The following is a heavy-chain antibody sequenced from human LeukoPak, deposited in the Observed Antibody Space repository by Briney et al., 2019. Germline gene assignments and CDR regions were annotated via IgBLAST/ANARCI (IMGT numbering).Heavy chain of an antibody. V-gene: IGHV4-30-2*01. CDR3: ARDLYLDHAFDI. J-gene: IGHJ3*02. D-gene: IGHD1-1*01. CDR2: IYHSGST. Sequence: SQTLSLTCTVSGGSISSGGYYWSWIRQPPGKGLEWIGYIYHSGSTYYNPSLKSRVTISVDRSKNQFSLKLSSVTAADTAVYYCARDLYLDHAFDIWGQGTMVTVSS. CDR1: GGSISSGGYY.